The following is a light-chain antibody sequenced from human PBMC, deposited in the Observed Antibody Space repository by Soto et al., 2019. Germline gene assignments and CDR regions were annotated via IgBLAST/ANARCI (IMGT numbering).Light chain of an antibody. J-gene: IGLJ2*01. CDR3: CSYAGTSLV. Sequence: QSALTQPASVSGSPGQSITISCTGTSSDVGSYNLVSWYQQHPGKAPKFMIYEVSKRPSGVSNRFSGSKSGNTASLTISGLQAEDEADYYCCSYAGTSLVFGGGTQLTVL. CDR2: EVS. CDR1: SSDVGSYNL. V-gene: IGLV2-23*02.